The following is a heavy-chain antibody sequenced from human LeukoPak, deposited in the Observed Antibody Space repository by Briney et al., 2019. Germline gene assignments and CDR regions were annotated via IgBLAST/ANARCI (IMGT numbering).Heavy chain of an antibody. CDR1: GYTFTSYW. V-gene: IGHV5-51*01. CDR3: ARRASHLGIDY. D-gene: IGHD3-16*01. Sequence: GESLKISCKGSGYTFTSYWIGWVRQMPGKGLEWMGIIYPGDSDTRYSPSFEDQVTISADKSISTAYLQWSSLKASDTAMYYCARRASHLGIDYWGQGTLVTVSS. J-gene: IGHJ4*02. CDR2: IYPGDSDT.